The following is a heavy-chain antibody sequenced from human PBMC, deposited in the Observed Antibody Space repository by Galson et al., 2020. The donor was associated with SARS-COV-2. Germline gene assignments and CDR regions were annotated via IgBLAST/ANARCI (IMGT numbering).Heavy chain of an antibody. D-gene: IGHD3-16*01. CDR2: IYHTGSA. J-gene: IGHJ3*01. CDR1: GGSITSSGHH. CDR3: ARESVAEITRTQTAFDV. V-gene: IGHV4-31*03. Sequence: SETLSLTCTVSGGSITSSGHHWNWIRQHPQRGLEWIGYIYHTGSAYYNPSLRGRVVMSVDTSKNQFSLNLTSVTAADTALYYWARESVAEITRTQTAFDVWGQGTLVTISS.